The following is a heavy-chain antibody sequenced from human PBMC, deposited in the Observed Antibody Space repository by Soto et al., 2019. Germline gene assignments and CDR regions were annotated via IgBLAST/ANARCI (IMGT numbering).Heavy chain of an antibody. D-gene: IGHD2-2*01. J-gene: IGHJ6*02. Sequence: GESLKISCKGSGYSFTSYWIGWVSQMPGKGLEWMEIIYPGDSDTRYSPSFQGQVTISADKSISTAYLQWSSLKASDTAMYYCARFRTSSTSYYYYGMDVWGQGTTVTVSS. V-gene: IGHV5-51*01. CDR2: IYPGDSDT. CDR3: ARFRTSSTSYYYYGMDV. CDR1: GYSFTSYW.